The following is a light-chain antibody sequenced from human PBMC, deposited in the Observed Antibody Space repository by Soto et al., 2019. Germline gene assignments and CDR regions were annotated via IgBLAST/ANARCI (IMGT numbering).Light chain of an antibody. Sequence: DIQMTQSPSSLSASVRDSVTITCRASQNIRNYLNWYQQKPGRAPKILIYAASSLQSGVPSRFSGGGSGTDFTLTITSLQHEDFATYYCQQSYSSPWTFGQGTKVEIK. V-gene: IGKV1-39*01. CDR3: QQSYSSPWT. CDR1: QNIRNY. CDR2: AAS. J-gene: IGKJ1*01.